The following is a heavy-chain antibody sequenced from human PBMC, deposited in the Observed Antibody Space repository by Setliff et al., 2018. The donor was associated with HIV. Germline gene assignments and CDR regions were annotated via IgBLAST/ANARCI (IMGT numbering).Heavy chain of an antibody. CDR3: ARDKGGGTVVAGIDY. D-gene: IGHD6-19*01. CDR2: IYHSGST. V-gene: IGHV4-4*02. J-gene: IGHJ4*02. CDR1: GDSINSDRW. Sequence: PSETLSLTCAVSGDSINSDRWWSWVRQPPGKGLEWIGEIYHSGSTNYNPSLKSRVTISVDKSKNQFSLKLSSVTAADTAVYYCARDKGGGTVVAGIDYWGQGTLVTVSS.